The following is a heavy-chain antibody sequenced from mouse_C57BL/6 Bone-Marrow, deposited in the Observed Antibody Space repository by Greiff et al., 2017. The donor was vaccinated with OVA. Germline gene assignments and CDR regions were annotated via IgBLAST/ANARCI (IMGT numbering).Heavy chain of an antibody. V-gene: IGHV1-81*01. Sequence: QVQLQQSGAELARPGASVKLSCKASGYTFTSYGISWVKQRTGQGLEWIGEIYPRSGNTYYNEKFKGKATLTADKSSSTAYMELRSLTSEDSAVYFCARLYDYDRGYYYAMDYWGQGTSVTVSS. CDR1: GYTFTSYG. CDR2: IYPRSGNT. J-gene: IGHJ4*01. D-gene: IGHD2-4*01. CDR3: ARLYDYDRGYYYAMDY.